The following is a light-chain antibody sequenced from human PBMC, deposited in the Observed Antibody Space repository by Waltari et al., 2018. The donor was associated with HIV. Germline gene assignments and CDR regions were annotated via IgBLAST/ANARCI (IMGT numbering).Light chain of an antibody. Sequence: SYELTQPPSVSVSPGQTARITCSGDALPKQYAYWYQQKPGQAPMLIIYKDRERPSGIPERISGSSSGTAVTLTIGEVQAEDEADYYCQSVDNSGTFWVFGGGTKLTVL. J-gene: IGLJ3*02. V-gene: IGLV3-25*03. CDR1: ALPKQY. CDR3: QSVDNSGTFWV. CDR2: KDR.